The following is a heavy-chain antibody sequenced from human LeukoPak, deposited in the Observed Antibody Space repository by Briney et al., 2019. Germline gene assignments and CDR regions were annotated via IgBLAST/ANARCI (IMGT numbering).Heavy chain of an antibody. CDR2: ISSSSSTI. V-gene: IGHV3-48*01. Sequence: GGSLRLSCAASGFTFSSYSMNWVRQAPGKGLEWVSYISSSSSTIYYADSVKGRFTISRDNAKNSLYLQMNSLRAEDTALYYCARDQTVTTLNWFDPWGQGTLVTVSS. J-gene: IGHJ5*02. CDR1: GFTFSSYS. CDR3: ARDQTVTTLNWFDP. D-gene: IGHD4-11*01.